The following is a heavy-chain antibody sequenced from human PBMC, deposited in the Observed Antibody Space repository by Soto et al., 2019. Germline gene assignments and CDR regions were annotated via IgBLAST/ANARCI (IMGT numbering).Heavy chain of an antibody. D-gene: IGHD5-12*01. Sequence: SETLSLTCTVSGGSVSSGSYYWSWIRQPPGKGLEWIGYIYYSGSTNYNPSLKSRVTISVDTSKNQFSLKLSSVTAADTAVYYCARGRWLQLDYWGQGTLVTVSS. V-gene: IGHV4-61*01. J-gene: IGHJ4*02. CDR2: IYYSGST. CDR1: GGSVSSGSYY. CDR3: ARGRWLQLDY.